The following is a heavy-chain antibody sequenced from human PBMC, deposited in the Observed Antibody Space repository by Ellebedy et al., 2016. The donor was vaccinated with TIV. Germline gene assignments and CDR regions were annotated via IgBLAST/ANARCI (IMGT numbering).Heavy chain of an antibody. CDR2: ISGSGGST. Sequence: GESLKISXAASGFTFSSYAMSWVRQAPGKGLEWVSAISGSGGSTYYADSVNGRFTISRGNSKNTLYLQMNSLRAEDTAVYYCAREESSGSLSYWGQGALVTVSS. J-gene: IGHJ4*02. CDR3: AREESSGSLSY. V-gene: IGHV3-23*01. CDR1: GFTFSSYA. D-gene: IGHD1-26*01.